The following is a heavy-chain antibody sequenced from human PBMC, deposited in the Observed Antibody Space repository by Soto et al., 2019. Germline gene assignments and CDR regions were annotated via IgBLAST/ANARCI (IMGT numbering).Heavy chain of an antibody. V-gene: IGHV3-23*01. J-gene: IGHJ1*01. CDR1: GFTFSTYA. CDR2: ISSSGGST. Sequence: GGSLRLSCAASGFTFSTYAMIWVRQAPGKGLEWVSTISSSGGSTFYADSVQGRFTISRDNSKNTLFLQMDSLRVDDTAVYYCAKGRDIPLQHWGQGTLVTVSS. D-gene: IGHD2-2*02. CDR3: AKGRDIPLQH.